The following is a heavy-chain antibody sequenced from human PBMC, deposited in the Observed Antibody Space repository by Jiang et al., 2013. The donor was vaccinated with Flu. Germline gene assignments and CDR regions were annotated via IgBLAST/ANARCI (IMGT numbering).Heavy chain of an antibody. CDR2: ISAYNGNT. CDR1: GYTFTSYG. J-gene: IGHJ6*02. D-gene: IGHD6-6*01. V-gene: IGHV1-18*01. CDR3: ARPLYSSSSNYYYYGMDV. Sequence: SGAEVKKPGASVKVSCKASGYTFTSYGISWVRQAPGQGLEWMGWISAYNGNTNYAQKLQGRVAMTTDTSTSTAYMELRSLRSDDTAVYYCARPLYSSSSNYYYYGMDVWGQGTTVTVSS.